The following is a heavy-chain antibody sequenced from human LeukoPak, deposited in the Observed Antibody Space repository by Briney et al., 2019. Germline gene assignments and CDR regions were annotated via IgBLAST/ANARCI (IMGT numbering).Heavy chain of an antibody. CDR2: IYYSGST. D-gene: IGHD1-1*01. Sequence: PSETLSLTCTVSGGSISSYYWSWIRQPPGKGLEWIGYIYYSGSTNYNPSLKSRVTISVDTSKNQFSLKLSSVTAADTAVYYCARGFRNKRGSRYYYYMDVWGKGTTVTVSS. CDR1: GGSISSYY. J-gene: IGHJ6*03. V-gene: IGHV4-59*12. CDR3: ARGFRNKRGSRYYYYMDV.